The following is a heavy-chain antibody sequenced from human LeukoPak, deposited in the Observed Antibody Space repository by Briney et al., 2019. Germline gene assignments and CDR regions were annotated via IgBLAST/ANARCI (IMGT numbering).Heavy chain of an antibody. D-gene: IGHD3-22*01. CDR1: GYTFTGYL. Sequence: ASVKVSCNASGYTFTGYLMHWVRQAPGQGLEWMGWISPGSGGTNFAQKFQGRVTMTRDTSISTVYMELSRLGSDDTAVYYCAREGHYDSSGYHYWGQGVLVTVSS. V-gene: IGHV1-2*02. J-gene: IGHJ4*02. CDR3: AREGHYDSSGYHY. CDR2: ISPGSGGT.